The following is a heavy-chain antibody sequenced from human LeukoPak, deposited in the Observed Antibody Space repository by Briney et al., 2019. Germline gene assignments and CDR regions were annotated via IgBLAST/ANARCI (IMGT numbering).Heavy chain of an antibody. CDR2: IIPIFGTA. CDR3: ARDTDYYGSGSYYRWFDP. V-gene: IGHV1-69*01. J-gene: IGHJ5*02. CDR1: GGTFSSYA. D-gene: IGHD3-10*01. Sequence: GASVKVSCKASGGTFSSYAISWVRQAPGQGLEWMGGIIPIFGTANYAQKFQGRVTITADESTSTAYMELSSLRSEDTAVYYCARDTDYYGSGSYYRWFDPWGQGTLVTVSS.